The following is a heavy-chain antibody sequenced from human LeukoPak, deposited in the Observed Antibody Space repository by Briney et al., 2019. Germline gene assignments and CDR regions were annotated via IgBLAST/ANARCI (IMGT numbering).Heavy chain of an antibody. CDR3: ARGLRWLRLHFDY. CDR2: INHSGST. CDR1: GGSFSGYY. V-gene: IGHV4-34*01. D-gene: IGHD5-12*01. Sequence: SETLSLTCAVYGGSFSGYYWSWIRQPPGKGLEWIGEINHSGSTNYNPSLKSRVTISVDTSKNQFSLKLSSVTAADTAVYYCARGLRWLRLHFDYWGQGTLVTVSS. J-gene: IGHJ4*02.